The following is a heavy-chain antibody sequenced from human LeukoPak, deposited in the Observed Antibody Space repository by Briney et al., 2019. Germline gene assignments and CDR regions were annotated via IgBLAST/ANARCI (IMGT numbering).Heavy chain of an antibody. CDR3: AKEDVNPYYYGSGSPYE. Sequence: GSLRLSCAASGFTFTNHWMHWVRQAPGRGLVWVSRIRPDGRETNHADSVKGRFTISRDNAKNTLYLQMNSLRAEDTAVYYCAKEDVNPYYYGSGSPYEWGQGTLVTVSS. D-gene: IGHD3-10*01. V-gene: IGHV3-74*01. CDR1: GFTFTNHW. CDR2: IRPDGRET. J-gene: IGHJ4*02.